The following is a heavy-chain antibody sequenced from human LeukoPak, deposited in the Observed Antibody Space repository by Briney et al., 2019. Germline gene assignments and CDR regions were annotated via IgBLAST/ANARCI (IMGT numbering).Heavy chain of an antibody. D-gene: IGHD6-19*01. J-gene: IGHJ4*02. CDR1: GGSFSGYY. Sequence: SETLSLTCAVYGGSFSGYYWSWIRQPPGKGLEWIGEINHSGGTNYNPSPKSRVTISVDTSKNQFSLKLNSVTAADTAVYYCAAGIAVAGTVYWGQGTLVTVSP. CDR2: INHSGGT. V-gene: IGHV4-34*01. CDR3: AAGIAVAGTVY.